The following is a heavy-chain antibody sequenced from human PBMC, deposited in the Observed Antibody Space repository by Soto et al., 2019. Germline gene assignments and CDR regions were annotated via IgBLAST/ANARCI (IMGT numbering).Heavy chain of an antibody. Sequence: QIQLHESRPGLVKPSRTVSLTCTGSGGSISRTNWWSWARQPPGRGLEWIGDIHHGWSINCNSSLESRISMSADKSKNQFSLKLHSVTAADTAVYFCARLRTSVLAQSVTPNFDSWGQGTLVTV. CDR1: GGSISRTNW. CDR3: ARLRTSVLAQSVTPNFDS. V-gene: IGHV4-4*02. D-gene: IGHD2-15*01. CDR2: IHHGWSI. J-gene: IGHJ4*02.